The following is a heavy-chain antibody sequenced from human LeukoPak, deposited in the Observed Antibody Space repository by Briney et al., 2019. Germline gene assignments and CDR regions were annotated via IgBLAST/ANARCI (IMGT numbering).Heavy chain of an antibody. CDR3: ARDSSGYSSGWYPDY. D-gene: IGHD6-19*01. CDR2: IIPIFGTA. Sequence: SVKVSCKASGGTFSSYAISWVRQAPGQGLECMGGIIPIFGTANYAQKFQGRVTITADESTSTAYMELSSLRSDDTAVYYCARDSSGYSSGWYPDYWGQGTLVTVSS. CDR1: GGTFSSYA. J-gene: IGHJ4*02. V-gene: IGHV1-69*13.